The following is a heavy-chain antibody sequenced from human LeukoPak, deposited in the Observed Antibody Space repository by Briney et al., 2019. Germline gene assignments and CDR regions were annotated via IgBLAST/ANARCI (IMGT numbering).Heavy chain of an antibody. CDR1: GGTFSSYA. V-gene: IGHV1-69*04. D-gene: IGHD6-6*01. CDR3: ARGGSSSSPYFDY. J-gene: IGHJ4*02. CDR2: IIPILGIA. Sequence: SVKVSCKASGGTFSSYAISWVRQAPGQGLEWMGRIIPILGIANCAQKFQGRVTMTRDTSTSTVYMELSSLRSGDTAVYYCARGGSSSSPYFDYWGQGTLVTVSS.